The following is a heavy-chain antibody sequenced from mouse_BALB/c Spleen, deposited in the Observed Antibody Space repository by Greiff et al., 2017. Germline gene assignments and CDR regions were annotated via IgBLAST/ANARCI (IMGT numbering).Heavy chain of an antibody. J-gene: IGHJ2*01. Sequence: EVKLMESGGDLVKPGGSLKLSCAASGFTFSSYGMSWVRQTPDKRLEWVATISSGGSYTYYPDSVKGRFTISRDNAKNTLYLQMSGLKSEDTAMYYCARHGGYDVGYFDYWGQGTTLTVSS. CDR1: GFTFSSYG. V-gene: IGHV5-6*01. CDR2: ISSGGSYT. D-gene: IGHD2-2*01. CDR3: ARHGGYDVGYFDY.